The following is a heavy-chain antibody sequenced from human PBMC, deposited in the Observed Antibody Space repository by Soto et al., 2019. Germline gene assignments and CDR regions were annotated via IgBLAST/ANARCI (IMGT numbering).Heavy chain of an antibody. D-gene: IGHD4-17*01. CDR1: GITLNNYA. J-gene: IGHJ4*01. V-gene: IGHV3-23*01. CDR3: ARRLTTETTVFDY. CDR2: INGGGVNT. Sequence: EVQLLESGGGLVQPGGSLRLSCAAAGITLNNYAMSWVRQAPGKGLEWVSSINGGGVNTYYADPVKGRFTISRDNSGNMLYLQMSSLGAEDTAVYYCARRLTTETTVFDYWGHGTLVTVSS.